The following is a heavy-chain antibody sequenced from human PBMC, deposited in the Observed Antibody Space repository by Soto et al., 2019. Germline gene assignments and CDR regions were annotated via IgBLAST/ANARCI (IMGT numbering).Heavy chain of an antibody. J-gene: IGHJ4*02. CDR3: AKVPLYYYDSSGYYFGSPADY. V-gene: IGHV3-23*01. Sequence: PGGSLRLSCAASGFTFSSYAMSWVRQAPGKGLEWVSAISGSGGSTYYADSVKGRFTTSRDNSKNTLYLQMNSLRAEDTAVYYCAKVPLYYYDSSGYYFGSPADYWGQGTLVTVSS. D-gene: IGHD3-22*01. CDR2: ISGSGGST. CDR1: GFTFSSYA.